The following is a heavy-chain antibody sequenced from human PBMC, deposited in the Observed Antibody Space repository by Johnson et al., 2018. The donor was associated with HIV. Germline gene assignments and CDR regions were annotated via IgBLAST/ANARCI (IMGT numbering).Heavy chain of an antibody. D-gene: IGHD4-11*01. CDR2: IWYDGSNR. Sequence: QVQLVESGGGLVKPGGSLRLSCAASEFSFSTYAMHWVRQAPGKGLEWVAVIWYDGSNRNYADSVKGRFTISRDNSRNAMSLQMNSLRADDTAVYYCARDYNGAFDVWGQGTLVTVSS. CDR3: ARDYNGAFDV. V-gene: IGHV3-33*03. CDR1: EFSFSTYA. J-gene: IGHJ3*01.